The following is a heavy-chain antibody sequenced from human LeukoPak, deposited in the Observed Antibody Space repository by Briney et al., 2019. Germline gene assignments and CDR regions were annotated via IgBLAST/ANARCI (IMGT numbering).Heavy chain of an antibody. V-gene: IGHV3-48*01. D-gene: IGHD2-2*02. J-gene: IGHJ4*02. CDR1: GFTFSSYS. Sequence: PGGSLRLSCAASGFTFSSYSMNWVRQAPGKGLEWVSYISSSSSTIYYADSVKGRFTISRDNAKNSLYLQMNSLGAEDTAVYYCARGLPAAIWGQGTLVTVPS. CDR2: ISSSSSTI. CDR3: ARGLPAAI.